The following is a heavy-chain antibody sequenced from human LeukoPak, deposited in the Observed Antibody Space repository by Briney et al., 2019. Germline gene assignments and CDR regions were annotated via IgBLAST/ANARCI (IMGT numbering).Heavy chain of an antibody. CDR2: IIPILGIA. Sequence: ASVKVSCKASGGTFSSYTISWVRQAPGQGLEWMGRIIPILGIANYAQKFRGRVTITADKSTSTAYMELSSLRSEDTAVYYCARDPLNASSGYPYWGQGTLVTVSS. V-gene: IGHV1-69*04. J-gene: IGHJ4*02. D-gene: IGHD3-22*01. CDR3: ARDPLNASSGYPY. CDR1: GGTFSSYT.